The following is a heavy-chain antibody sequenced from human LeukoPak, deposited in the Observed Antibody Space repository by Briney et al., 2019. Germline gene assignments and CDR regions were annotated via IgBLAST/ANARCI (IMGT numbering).Heavy chain of an antibody. J-gene: IGHJ4*02. CDR3: ASLVVVSTFDY. D-gene: IGHD3-22*01. Sequence: SETLSLTCTVSGGSISSSSYYWGWIRQPPGKGLEWIGSIYYSGSTYYNPSLKSRVTISVDTSKNQFSLKLSSVTAADTAVYYCASLVVVSTFDYWGQGTLVTVSS. V-gene: IGHV4-39*07. CDR1: GGSISSSSYY. CDR2: IYYSGST.